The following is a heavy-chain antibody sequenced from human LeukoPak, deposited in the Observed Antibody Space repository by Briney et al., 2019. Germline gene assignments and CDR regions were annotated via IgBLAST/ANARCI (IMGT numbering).Heavy chain of an antibody. J-gene: IGHJ6*03. Sequence: GGSLRLSCAASGFTFSSYWMSWVRQAPGKGLEWVANIKQDGSEKYYVDSVKGRFTISRDNAKNPLYLQTNSLRAEDTAVYYCARDVFATTVTTTRSNYYYYMDVWGKGTTVTVSS. CDR3: ARDVFATTVTTTRSNYYYYMDV. CDR1: GFTFSSYW. CDR2: IKQDGSEK. D-gene: IGHD4-17*01. V-gene: IGHV3-7*01.